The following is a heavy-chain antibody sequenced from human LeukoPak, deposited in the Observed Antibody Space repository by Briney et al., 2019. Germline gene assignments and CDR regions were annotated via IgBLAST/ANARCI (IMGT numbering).Heavy chain of an antibody. D-gene: IGHD3-22*01. J-gene: IGHJ4*02. CDR1: GGSIRSSYYY. CDR3: ARGRRYYYDSSGSDNDY. Sequence: PSETLSLTCTVSGGSIRSSYYYWGWIRQPPGKGLEWIGEINHSGSTNYNPSLKSRVTISVDTSKNQFSLKLSSVTAADTAVYYCARGRRYYYDSSGSDNDYWGQGTLVTVSS. V-gene: IGHV4-39*07. CDR2: INHSGST.